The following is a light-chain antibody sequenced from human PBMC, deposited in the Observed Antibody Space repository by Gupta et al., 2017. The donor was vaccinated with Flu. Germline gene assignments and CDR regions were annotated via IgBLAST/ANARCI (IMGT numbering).Light chain of an antibody. CDR1: SSNIGNTY. CDR3: GTWDGSLSTDV. V-gene: IGLV1-51*02. CDR2: ENN. J-gene: IGLJ1*01. Sequence: QSVLTQPPSISAAPGQSVTIPCSGSSSNIGNTYVSWYQQLPGTAPKLLIYENNKRPSGIPDRFSGSKSGTSAALGITGLQTGDEADYYCGTWDGSLSTDVFGTGTKVTVL.